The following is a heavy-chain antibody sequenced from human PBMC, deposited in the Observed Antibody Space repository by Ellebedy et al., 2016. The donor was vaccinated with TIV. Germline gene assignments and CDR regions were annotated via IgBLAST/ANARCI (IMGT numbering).Heavy chain of an antibody. Sequence: GGSLRLSXAASGFTFSSYAMSWVRQAPGKGLEWVSVISGSGASTYYADSVKGRFTISRDNSKNTLYLQMNSLRAEDTAVYYCAKVVITPYYFDYWGQGTLVTVSS. CDR1: GFTFSSYA. J-gene: IGHJ4*02. D-gene: IGHD3-22*01. CDR2: ISGSGAST. CDR3: AKVVITPYYFDY. V-gene: IGHV3-23*01.